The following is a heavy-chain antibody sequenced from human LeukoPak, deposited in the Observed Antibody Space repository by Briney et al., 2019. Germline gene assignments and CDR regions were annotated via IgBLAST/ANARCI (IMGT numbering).Heavy chain of an antibody. V-gene: IGHV1-24*01. Sequence: GASVKVSCKVSGYTLTELSMHWVRQAPGKGLEWMGGFDPEDGETIYAQKFQGRVTMTEDTSTDTAYMELSSLRSEDTAVYYCAPTIVVVPAAPFDPWGQGTLITVSS. CDR3: APTIVVVPAAPFDP. CDR2: FDPEDGET. D-gene: IGHD2-2*01. CDR1: GYTLTELS. J-gene: IGHJ5*02.